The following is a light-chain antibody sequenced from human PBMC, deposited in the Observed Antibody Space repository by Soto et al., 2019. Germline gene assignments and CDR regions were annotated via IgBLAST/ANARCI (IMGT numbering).Light chain of an antibody. CDR2: SHN. CDR1: SSNIGSNT. J-gene: IGLJ1*01. V-gene: IGLV1-44*01. CDR3: ATWDDSLDGYV. Sequence: QSVLTQPPSASGTPGQRVTISCSGSSSNIGSNTVNWYQQLPGTAPKPLIYSHNQRPSGVPDRFSVSKSGTSASLAISGLQSEDEADYYCATWDDSLDGYVFGTGTKVTVL.